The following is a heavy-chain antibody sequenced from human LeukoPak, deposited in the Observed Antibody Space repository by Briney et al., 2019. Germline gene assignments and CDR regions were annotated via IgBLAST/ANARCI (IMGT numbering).Heavy chain of an antibody. CDR3: ASWALEAAIDAFDI. CDR2: ISSSGSTI. V-gene: IGHV3-11*04. D-gene: IGHD2-15*01. J-gene: IGHJ3*02. Sequence: PGGSLRLSCAASGFTFSDYYMSWIRQAPGKGLEWVSYISSSGSTIYYADSVKGRFTISRDNAKNSLYLQMNSLRAEDTAVYYCASWALEAAIDAFDIWGQGTMVTVSS. CDR1: GFTFSDYY.